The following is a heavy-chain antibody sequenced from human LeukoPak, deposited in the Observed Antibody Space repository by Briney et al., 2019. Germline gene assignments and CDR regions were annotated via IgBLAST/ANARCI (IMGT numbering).Heavy chain of an antibody. Sequence: GRSLRLSCAASGFTFSSYAMHWVRQAPGKGLEWVAVISYDGSNKYYADSVKGRFTISRDNSKNTLYLQMNSLRADDTAVYYCARGLVVVRYYYYYGMDVWGQGTTVTVSS. CDR1: GFTFSSYA. D-gene: IGHD2-15*01. CDR3: ARGLVVVRYYYYYGMDV. V-gene: IGHV3-30-3*01. CDR2: ISYDGSNK. J-gene: IGHJ6*02.